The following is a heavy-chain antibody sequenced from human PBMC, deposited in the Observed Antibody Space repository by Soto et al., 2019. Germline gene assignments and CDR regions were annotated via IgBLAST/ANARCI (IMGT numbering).Heavy chain of an antibody. V-gene: IGHV4-30-4*01. J-gene: IGHJ4*02. D-gene: IGHD5-18*01. CDR2: ISNSGST. CDR3: ATESGSTYGYFDH. CDR1: KGSVTSDEDY. Sequence: PRSLTCRVCKGSVTSDEDYCTWNLQSPGKGLEWIGYISNSGSTGYNPSLKTRLSMSVDRSKNQFTLRLTSVTAADTAVYFCATESGSTYGYFDHWGQGNHVSVSS.